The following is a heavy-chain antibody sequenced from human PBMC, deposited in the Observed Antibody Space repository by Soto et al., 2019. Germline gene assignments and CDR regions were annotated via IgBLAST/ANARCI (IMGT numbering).Heavy chain of an antibody. J-gene: IGHJ6*02. CDR2: IYYSGST. Sequence: SETLSLTCTVSGGSISSYYWSWIRQPPGKGLEWIGYIYYSGSTNYNPSLKSRVTISVDTSKNQFSLKLSSVTAEDTAVYYCARGLRKRGSGLKIDYYGMDVWGQGTTVTVSS. D-gene: IGHD4-17*01. CDR1: GGSISSYY. CDR3: ARGLRKRGSGLKIDYYGMDV. V-gene: IGHV4-59*01.